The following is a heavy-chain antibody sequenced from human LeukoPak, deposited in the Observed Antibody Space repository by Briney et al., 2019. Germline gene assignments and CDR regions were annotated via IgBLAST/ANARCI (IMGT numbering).Heavy chain of an antibody. CDR2: INHSGST. D-gene: IGHD1-7*01. CDR1: GGSFSGYY. Sequence: SETLSLTCGVYGGSFSGYYWSWTRQPPGKGLEWIGEINHSGSTNHNPSLKSRVTISVDTSKNQFSLKLTSVTAADTAVYYCARGRNWNYGGWFDPWGQGTLVTVSS. J-gene: IGHJ5*02. V-gene: IGHV4-34*01. CDR3: ARGRNWNYGGWFDP.